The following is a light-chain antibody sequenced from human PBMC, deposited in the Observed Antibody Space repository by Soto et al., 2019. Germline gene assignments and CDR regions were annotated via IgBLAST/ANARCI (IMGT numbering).Light chain of an antibody. CDR2: GAS. J-gene: IGKJ3*01. V-gene: IGKV3-20*01. CDR1: ESVSAGY. CDR3: HQYGSSPFT. Sequence: EIVLTQSPGTLSLSSGERATLSCRASESVSAGYLAWYQQKPGQAPRLLIYGASSRATGIQDRFSGSGSGADFTLTISRLEPEDVAVYYCHQYGSSPFTFGPGTKVDIK.